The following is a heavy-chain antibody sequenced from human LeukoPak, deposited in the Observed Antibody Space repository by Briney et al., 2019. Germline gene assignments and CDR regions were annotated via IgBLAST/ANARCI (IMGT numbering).Heavy chain of an antibody. CDR2: ISYSGST. Sequence: SETLSLTCTVSGGSISSYYWSWIRQPPGAGLEWIGYISYSGSTNYNPSLKSRVTISVDTSKNQFSLKLSSVTAADTAVYYCARGSSWYQTNFDYWGQGTLVTVSS. D-gene: IGHD6-13*01. CDR1: GGSISSYY. CDR3: ARGSSWYQTNFDY. J-gene: IGHJ4*02. V-gene: IGHV4-59*12.